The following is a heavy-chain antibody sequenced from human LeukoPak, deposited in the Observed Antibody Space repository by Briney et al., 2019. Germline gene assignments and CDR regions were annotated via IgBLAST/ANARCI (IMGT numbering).Heavy chain of an antibody. V-gene: IGHV4-59*08. D-gene: IGHD2-15*01. J-gene: IGHJ6*02. CDR3: ARYRQCSGGSCYYDGMDV. CDR2: IFYSGST. CDR1: GGSISSYY. Sequence: SETLSLTCTVSGGSISSYYWSWIRQPPGKGLEWVGYIFYSGSTNYNPSLKSRATISVDTSKNQFSLKLSSVTAADTAVYYCARYRQCSGGSCYYDGMDVWGQGTTVTVSS.